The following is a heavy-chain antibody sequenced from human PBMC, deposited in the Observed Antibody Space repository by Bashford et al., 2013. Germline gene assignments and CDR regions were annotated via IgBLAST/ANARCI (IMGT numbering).Heavy chain of an antibody. CDR3: ARYPRIGTTAFDI. CDR2: TDQDDSEK. D-gene: IGHD2/OR15-2a*01. Sequence: VRQAPGTGLEWVANTDQDDSEKNYVDSVRGRFTISRDNARNSLSLQMDSLRVEDTAVYFCARYPRIGTTAFDIWGQGTMVTVSS. J-gene: IGHJ3*02. V-gene: IGHV3-7*01.